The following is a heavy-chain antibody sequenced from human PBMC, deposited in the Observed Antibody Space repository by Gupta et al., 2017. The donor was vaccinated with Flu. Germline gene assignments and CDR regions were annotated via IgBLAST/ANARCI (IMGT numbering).Heavy chain of an antibody. CDR1: GGSISSGGYY. J-gene: IGHJ3*02. V-gene: IGHV4-31*03. CDR2: IYYSGST. Sequence: QVQLQESGPGLVKPSQTLSLTCTVSGGSISSGGYYWSWIRQHPGKGLEWIGYIYYSGSTYYNPSLKSRVTISVDTSKNQFSLKLSSVTAADTAVYYCAREIDTAMAQVHDAFDIWGQGTMVTVSS. CDR3: AREIDTAMAQVHDAFDI. D-gene: IGHD5-18*01.